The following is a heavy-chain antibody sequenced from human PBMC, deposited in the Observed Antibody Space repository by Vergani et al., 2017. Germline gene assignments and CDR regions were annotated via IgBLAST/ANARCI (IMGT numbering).Heavy chain of an antibody. V-gene: IGHV3-23*01. Sequence: EVQLLESGGSLKQPGGSVRPSRADSGFTFSTYAMHRVRQAPGKGLEWVSALTGGGGSTYYADSFKGRFIISRDNSRDTLYLQTNSLGPEDTATYYCVKDAGSYENFFDSWGQGTLVTVSS. J-gene: IGHJ4*02. CDR3: VKDAGSYENFFDS. CDR1: GFTFSTYA. CDR2: LTGGGGST. D-gene: IGHD1-26*01.